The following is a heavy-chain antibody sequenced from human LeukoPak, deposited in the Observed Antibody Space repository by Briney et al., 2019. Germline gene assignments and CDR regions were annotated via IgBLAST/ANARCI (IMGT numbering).Heavy chain of an antibody. V-gene: IGHV3-30*18. CDR3: AKGAVMTSAGYYFDY. Sequence: PGGSLRLSCAASGFTFSSYAMSWVRQAPGKGLEWVAVISYDGSNKYYADSVKGRFTISRDNSKNTLYLQMNSLRAEDTAVYYCAKGAVMTSAGYYFDYWGQGTLVTVSS. J-gene: IGHJ4*02. CDR2: ISYDGSNK. D-gene: IGHD3-22*01. CDR1: GFTFSSYA.